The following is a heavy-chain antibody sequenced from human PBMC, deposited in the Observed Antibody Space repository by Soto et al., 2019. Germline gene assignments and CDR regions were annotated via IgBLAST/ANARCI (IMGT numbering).Heavy chain of an antibody. D-gene: IGHD2-15*01. CDR1: GFTFSSYW. Sequence: GGSLRLSCAASGFTFSSYWMSWVRQAPGKGLEWVANIKQDGSEKYYVDSVKGRFTISRDNAKNSLYLQMNSLRAEDTAVYYCARGDCSGGSCAVFDYWGQGTLVTVSS. V-gene: IGHV3-7*01. CDR3: ARGDCSGGSCAVFDY. J-gene: IGHJ4*02. CDR2: IKQDGSEK.